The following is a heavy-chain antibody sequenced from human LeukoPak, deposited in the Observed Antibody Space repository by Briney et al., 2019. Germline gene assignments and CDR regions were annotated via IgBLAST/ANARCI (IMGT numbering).Heavy chain of an antibody. V-gene: IGHV4-59*08. CDR2: IYYSETT. D-gene: IGHD6-13*01. CDR3: ARLFSSSWYRGAFDL. J-gene: IGHJ3*01. CDR1: GGSISNYY. Sequence: SQTLSLTCTVSGGSISNYYWSWLRQPPGKGLGWIGNIYYSETTNYNPSLKSRVTISVDTSKNQFSLKRSSVTAADTAVYYCARLFSSSWYRGAFDLWGQGTMVTVSS.